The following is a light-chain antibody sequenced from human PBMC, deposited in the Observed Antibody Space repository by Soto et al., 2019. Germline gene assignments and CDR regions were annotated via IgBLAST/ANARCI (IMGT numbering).Light chain of an antibody. Sequence: DAVMTQSPLSLPVTLGQPASISCRSSQSLVYSDGNTSLHWFQQRPGQAPRRLIYKVSNRDAGVPARFSGSGSGTDFTLNISRVQAEDVAVYYCQQGTHWPPTFGQGTKVEIK. CDR2: KVS. CDR1: QSLVYSDGNTS. CDR3: QQGTHWPPT. V-gene: IGKV2-30*01. J-gene: IGKJ1*01.